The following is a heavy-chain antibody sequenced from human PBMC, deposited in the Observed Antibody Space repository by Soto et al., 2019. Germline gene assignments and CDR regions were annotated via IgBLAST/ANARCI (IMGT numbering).Heavy chain of an antibody. CDR1: GFTFSSYS. J-gene: IGHJ5*02. V-gene: IGHV3-21*01. CDR3: ARVPPYYDILTGGRQINNWFDP. Sequence: GGSLRLSCAASGFTFSSYSMNWVRQAPGKGLEWVSSISSSSSYIYYADSVKGRFTISRDNAKNSLYLQMNSLRAEDTAVYYCARVPPYYDILTGGRQINNWFDPWGQGTLVTVSS. D-gene: IGHD3-9*01. CDR2: ISSSSSYI.